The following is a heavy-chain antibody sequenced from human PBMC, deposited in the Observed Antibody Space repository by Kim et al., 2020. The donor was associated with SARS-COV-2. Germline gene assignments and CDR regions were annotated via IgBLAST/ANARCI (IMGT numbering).Heavy chain of an antibody. CDR2: INPNSGGT. J-gene: IGHJ4*02. Sequence: ASVKVSCKASGYTFTGYYMHWVRQAPGQGLEWMGWINPNSGGTNYAQKFQGRVTMTRDTSISTAYMELSRLRSDDTAVYYCARESPYCSGGSCYTPDYWGQGTLVTVSS. D-gene: IGHD2-15*01. CDR3: ARESPYCSGGSCYTPDY. V-gene: IGHV1-2*02. CDR1: GYTFTGYY.